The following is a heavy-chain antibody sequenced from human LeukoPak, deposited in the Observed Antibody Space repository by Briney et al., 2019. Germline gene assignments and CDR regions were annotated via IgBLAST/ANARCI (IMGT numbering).Heavy chain of an antibody. D-gene: IGHD4-17*01. Sequence: PGGSLRLSCAASGFSFSTYIMNWVRQAPGKGLEWAAIINSGGSVTYYADSVRGRFTISRDNAKNSLYLQMNSLRDEDTAVYYCVRDNDDYKDDDFVYAFDIWGQGTMVTVSS. CDR3: VRDNDDYKDDDFVYAFDI. CDR2: INSGGSVT. CDR1: GFSFSTYI. V-gene: IGHV3-48*02. J-gene: IGHJ3*02.